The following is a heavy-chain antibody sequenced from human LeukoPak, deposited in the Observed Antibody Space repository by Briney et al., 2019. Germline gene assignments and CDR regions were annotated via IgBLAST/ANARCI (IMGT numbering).Heavy chain of an antibody. J-gene: IGHJ5*02. CDR1: GDSVSSSNYY. D-gene: IGHD2-2*01. CDR2: LYYDGRT. V-gene: IGHV4-39*01. CDR3: ARGHAPIVVVPAANGRNWFDP. Sequence: PSETLSLTCTVFGDSVSSSNYYWAWFRQPPGKGLDWIGSLYYDGRTYYSPSLESRVTVSVDTSKNQFALKLTSVTAADTAVYYCARGHAPIVVVPAANGRNWFDPWGQGTLVTVST.